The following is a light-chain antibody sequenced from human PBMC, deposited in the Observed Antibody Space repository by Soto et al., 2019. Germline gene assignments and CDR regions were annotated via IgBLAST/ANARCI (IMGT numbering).Light chain of an antibody. V-gene: IGKV1-39*01. J-gene: IGKJ4*01. CDR1: QNIDNF. CDR3: QQGCNTPST. CDR2: TAS. Sequence: DIQVTQSPSSLSASVGDRVTITCRASQNIDNFLNWYQQKPGKAPNLLIYTASNLQSGVPPRFSGSGSGTAFTLTISSRQPDDLATYYCQQGCNTPSTFGGGTKVEI.